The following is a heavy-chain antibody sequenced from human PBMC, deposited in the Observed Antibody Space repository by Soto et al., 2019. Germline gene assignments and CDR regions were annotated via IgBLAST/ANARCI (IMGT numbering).Heavy chain of an antibody. J-gene: IGHJ4*02. CDR1: GFTFSSYA. V-gene: IGHV3-64*01. Sequence: GGSLRLSCAASGFTFSSYAMHWVRQAPGKGLEYVSAISSNGGSTYYANSVKGRFTISRDNSKNTLYLQMGSLRAEDMAVYYCARHSSGWYDYWGQGTLVTVSS. CDR2: ISSNGGST. D-gene: IGHD6-19*01. CDR3: ARHSSGWYDY.